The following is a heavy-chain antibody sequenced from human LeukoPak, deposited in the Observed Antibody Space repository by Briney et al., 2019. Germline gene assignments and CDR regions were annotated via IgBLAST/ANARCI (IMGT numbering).Heavy chain of an antibody. V-gene: IGHV1-46*01. Sequence: ASVKVSCKASGYTFTNYYMHWVRQAPGQGLEWVGVIDPSAGSTTYAQKFQGRVTMTRDTATSKDYLELSSLRSEDTAVYYCARGGSSGFGDTYWGQGTLVTVSS. J-gene: IGHJ4*02. D-gene: IGHD3-10*01. CDR1: GYTFTNYY. CDR3: ARGGSSGFGDTY. CDR2: IDPSAGST.